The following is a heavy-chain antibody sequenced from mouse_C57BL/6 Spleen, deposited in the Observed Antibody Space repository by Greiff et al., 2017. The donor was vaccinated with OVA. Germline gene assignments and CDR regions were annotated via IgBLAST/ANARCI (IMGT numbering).Heavy chain of an antibody. J-gene: IGHJ2*01. CDR2: INPGSGGT. D-gene: IGHD4-1*01. CDR1: GYAFTNYL. CDR3: ALTGTGDFDY. V-gene: IGHV1-54*01. Sequence: QVQLKESGAELVRPGTSVKVSCKASGYAFTNYLIEWVKQRPGQGLEWIGVINPGSGGTNYNEKFKGKATLTADKSSSTAYMQLSSLTSEDSAVYFCALTGTGDFDYWGQGTTLTVSS.